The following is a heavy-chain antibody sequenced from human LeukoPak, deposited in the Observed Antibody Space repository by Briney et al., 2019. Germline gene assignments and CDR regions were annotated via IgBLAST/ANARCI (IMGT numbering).Heavy chain of an antibody. J-gene: IGHJ6*02. V-gene: IGHV3-48*02. CDR3: ARGGHNCGGDCYYYYGMDV. D-gene: IGHD2-21*02. Sequence: QPGGSLRLSCAASGFTFSTYWVHWVRQAPGKGLEWVSYISSSSSTIYYADSVKGRFTISRDNAKNSLYLQMNSLRDEDTAVYYCARGGHNCGGDCYYYYGMDVWGQGTTVTVSS. CDR1: GFTFSTYW. CDR2: ISSSSSTI.